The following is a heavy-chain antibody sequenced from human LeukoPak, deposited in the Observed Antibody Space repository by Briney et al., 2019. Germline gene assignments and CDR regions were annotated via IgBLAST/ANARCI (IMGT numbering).Heavy chain of an antibody. D-gene: IGHD6-19*01. CDR2: ISYDGSGK. CDR1: GFVFSNHV. CDR3: ARDLWGVAVAGAGKDV. J-gene: IGHJ6*02. V-gene: IGHV3-30*04. Sequence: GKSLRLSCVGAGFVFSNHVINWVRQAPGQGLEWVSMISYDGSGKHYADSVGGRLTISRDNSKNTVYLQMDSLTAEDTVIYYCARDLWGVAVAGAGKDVWGQGTAVTVSS.